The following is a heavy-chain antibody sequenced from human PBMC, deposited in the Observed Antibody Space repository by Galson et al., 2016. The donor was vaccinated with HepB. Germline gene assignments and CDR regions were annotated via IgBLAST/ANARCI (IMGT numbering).Heavy chain of an antibody. CDR1: GFTFSGYA. Sequence: SLRLSCAASGFTFSGYAMSWVRQAPGKGLQWISLIHNDGETTYYADSVRGRFTVSRDNSKNTLYLQMNSLRAEDTDVYYCAKQRGGAMGNYCFDYWGQGTLVTVSS. V-gene: IGHV3-23*01. CDR3: AKQRGGAMGNYCFDY. J-gene: IGHJ4*02. D-gene: IGHD2-2*01. CDR2: IHNDGETT.